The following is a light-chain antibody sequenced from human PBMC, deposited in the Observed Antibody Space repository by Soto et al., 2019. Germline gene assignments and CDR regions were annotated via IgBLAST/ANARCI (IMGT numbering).Light chain of an antibody. J-gene: IGKJ2*01. Sequence: DIQMTQSPSSLSASVVDRVTITFRASQGIRNDLSWYQQKPGEAPKRLVYVASSLDGGVPARFSGSGSGTEFTLTISSLQPEDFATYYCLQQNNYPRTFGQGTKVDI. CDR3: LQQNNYPRT. V-gene: IGKV1-17*01. CDR2: VAS. CDR1: QGIRND.